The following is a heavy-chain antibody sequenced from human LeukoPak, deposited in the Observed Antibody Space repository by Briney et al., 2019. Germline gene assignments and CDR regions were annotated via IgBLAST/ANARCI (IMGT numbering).Heavy chain of an antibody. V-gene: IGHV4-34*01. D-gene: IGHD3-16*02. Sequence: SETLSLTCAVYGGSFSGYYWSWIRQPPGKGLEWIGGINHSGSTNYNPSLKSRVTISVDTSKNQFSLKLSSVTAADTAVYYCARCYDYVWGSYRPGTAFDIWGQGTMVTVSS. J-gene: IGHJ3*02. CDR1: GGSFSGYY. CDR2: INHSGST. CDR3: ARCYDYVWGSYRPGTAFDI.